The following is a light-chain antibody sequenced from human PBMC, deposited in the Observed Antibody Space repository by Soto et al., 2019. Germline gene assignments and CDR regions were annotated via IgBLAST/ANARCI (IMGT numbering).Light chain of an antibody. CDR2: DAS. Sequence: DIQMTQSPSSLSASVGDRVTISCQASQDISTYLNWYQQKPGKAPTLLIYDASTLETGVPSRISGSSSCTNFTFTISSLQPHDNATDYCPQYDNLPITFGQGTRLEIK. CDR3: PQYDNLPIT. J-gene: IGKJ5*01. CDR1: QDISTY. V-gene: IGKV1-33*01.